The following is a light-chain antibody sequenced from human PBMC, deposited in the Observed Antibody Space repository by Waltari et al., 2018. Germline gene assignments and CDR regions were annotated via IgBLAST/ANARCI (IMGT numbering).Light chain of an antibody. CDR1: QGISRY. Sequence: SCRGRQGISRYLSWYQQKPGQAPRLLIYGASTRATGIPDRFSGSGSGTDFSLTISGLEPEDSAVYYCQHHFRLPATFGQGTKVEIK. V-gene: IGKV3-20*01. J-gene: IGKJ1*01. CDR2: GAS. CDR3: QHHFRLPAT.